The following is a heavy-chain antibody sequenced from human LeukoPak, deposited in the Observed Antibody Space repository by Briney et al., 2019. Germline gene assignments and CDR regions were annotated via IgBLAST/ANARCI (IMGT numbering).Heavy chain of an antibody. V-gene: IGHV3-30*03. CDR1: GFSFSSYV. D-gene: IGHD2-15*01. CDR3: ARDYIVGYCSGGSCYFFDN. J-gene: IGHJ4*02. CDR2: ISYDGGNK. Sequence: GRSLRLSCAASGFSFSSYVMHWVRQAPGKGLEWVAVISYDGGNKYYADSVKGRFTISRDNTKNTLYLQMNSLRAEDTAMYYCARDYIVGYCSGGSCYFFDNWGQGTLVTVSS.